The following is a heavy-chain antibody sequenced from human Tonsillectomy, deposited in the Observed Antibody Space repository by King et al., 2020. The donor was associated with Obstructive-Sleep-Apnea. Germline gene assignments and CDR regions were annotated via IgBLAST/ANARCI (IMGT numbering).Heavy chain of an antibody. CDR2: IFYSGRT. V-gene: IGHV4-59*01. CDR3: ARVPGRYFDY. Sequence: QLQESGPGLVKPSETLSLTCTVSGGSISSYYWSWIRQPPGKGLEWIGYIFYSGRTNYNPSLKSRFTISVDTSKNQFSLKMSSVTAADTAVYYCARVPGRYFDYWGQGTLVTVSS. J-gene: IGHJ4*02. CDR1: GGSISSYY.